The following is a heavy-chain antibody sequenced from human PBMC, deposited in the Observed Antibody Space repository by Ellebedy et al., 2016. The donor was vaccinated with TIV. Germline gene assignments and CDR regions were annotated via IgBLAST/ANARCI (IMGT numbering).Heavy chain of an antibody. V-gene: IGHV1-2*02. D-gene: IGHD2-2*01. Sequence: AASVKVSCKASGYTLTGSYMHWVRQAPGQGLEWMGWINPNSGDTSYAQNFQGRVTMTRDTSISTAYMELSSLRSDDTAVYYCARGYCTSTNCAPAGWLDPWGQGSLVTVSS. CDR3: ARGYCTSTNCAPAGWLDP. CDR2: INPNSGDT. J-gene: IGHJ5*02. CDR1: GYTLTGSY.